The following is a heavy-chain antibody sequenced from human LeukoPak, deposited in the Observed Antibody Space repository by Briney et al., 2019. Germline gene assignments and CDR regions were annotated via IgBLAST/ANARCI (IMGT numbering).Heavy chain of an antibody. CDR2: INSDGSSN. D-gene: IGHD5/OR15-5a*01. CDR1: GFNFSSHW. CDR3: ARDPSTYYYMDV. Sequence: GGSLRLSCAASGFNFSSHWMHWVRQAPGKGLEWVSRINSDGSSNSFADSVRGRVTITRDNAKNTLYLQMNSLRAEDTAVYYCARDPSTYYYMDVWGKGTTVTVSS. V-gene: IGHV3-74*01. J-gene: IGHJ6*03.